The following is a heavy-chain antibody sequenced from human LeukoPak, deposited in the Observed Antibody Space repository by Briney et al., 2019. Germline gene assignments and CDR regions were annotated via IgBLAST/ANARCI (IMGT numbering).Heavy chain of an antibody. Sequence: SETLSLTCAVYGGSFSGYYWSWIRQPPGKGLEWIGEINHSGSTNYNPSLKSRVTISVDTSKNQFSLKLSSVTAADTAVYYCARGPARSTMVRGVSPSRYHGMDVGGKGTRVTVSS. J-gene: IGHJ6*04. CDR2: INHSGST. V-gene: IGHV4-34*01. CDR3: ARGPARSTMVRGVSPSRYHGMDV. CDR1: GGSFSGYY. D-gene: IGHD3-10*01.